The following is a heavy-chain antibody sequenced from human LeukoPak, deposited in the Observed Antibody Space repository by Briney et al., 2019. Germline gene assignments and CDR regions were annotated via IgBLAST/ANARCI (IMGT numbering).Heavy chain of an antibody. CDR3: VNWGEYQLPHAFDI. V-gene: IGHV4-39*01. D-gene: IGHD2-2*01. Sequence: KPSETLSLTCTVSGGSISSSSYYWGWIRQPPGKGLEWIGSIYYSGSTCYNPSLKSRVTISVDTSKNQFSLKLSSVTAADTAVYYCVNWGEYQLPHAFDIWGQGTMVTVSS. CDR2: IYYSGST. J-gene: IGHJ3*02. CDR1: GGSISSSSYY.